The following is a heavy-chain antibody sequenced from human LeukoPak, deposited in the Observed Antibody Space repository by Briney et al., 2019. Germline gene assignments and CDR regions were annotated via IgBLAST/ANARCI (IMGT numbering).Heavy chain of an antibody. Sequence: GGSLRLSCAASGFTFSSYAMSWVRQAPGKGLEWVSAISGSGGSTYCADSVKGRFTISRDNAKNSLYLQMNSLRVEDTAVYYCASEGEIGYGYLYWGQGTLVTVSS. CDR1: GFTFSSYA. D-gene: IGHD5-18*01. CDR2: ISGSGGST. CDR3: ASEGEIGYGYLY. J-gene: IGHJ4*02. V-gene: IGHV3-23*01.